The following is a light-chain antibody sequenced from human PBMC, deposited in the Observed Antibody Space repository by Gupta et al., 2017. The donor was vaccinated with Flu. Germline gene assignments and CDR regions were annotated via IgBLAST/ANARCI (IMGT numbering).Light chain of an antibody. CDR1: QSVLYSSNNKNY. J-gene: IGKJ1*01. CDR2: WAS. V-gene: IGKV4-1*01. CDR3: QQYYSTPWT. Sequence: NCKSSQSVLYSSNNKNYLAWYQQKPRQPPKLLIYWASTQESGVPDRFSGSGSGTDFTLTISSLQAEDVAVYYCQQYYSTPWTFGQGTKVEIK.